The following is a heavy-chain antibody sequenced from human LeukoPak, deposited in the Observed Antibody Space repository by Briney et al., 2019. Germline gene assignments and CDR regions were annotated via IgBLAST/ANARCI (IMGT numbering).Heavy chain of an antibody. Sequence: SETLSLTCTVSGGSINSYYWSWIRQPPGKGLEWIGYIYYSGSTNYNPSLKSRVTISVDTSKNQFSLKLSSVTAADTAVYYCARDRGITMVRGAIRWFDPWGQGTLVTVSS. J-gene: IGHJ5*02. V-gene: IGHV4-59*01. CDR3: ARDRGITMVRGAIRWFDP. CDR2: IYYSGST. D-gene: IGHD3-10*01. CDR1: GGSINSYY.